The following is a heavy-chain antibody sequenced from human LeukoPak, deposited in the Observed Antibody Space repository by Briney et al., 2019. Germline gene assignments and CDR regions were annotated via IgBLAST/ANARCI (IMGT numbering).Heavy chain of an antibody. CDR2: IYYSGSS. CDR3: ARGGAPYSSGWYYFDY. V-gene: IGHV4-39*01. CDR1: GGSLSSSSYY. D-gene: IGHD6-19*01. Sequence: SETLSLTCTVSGGSLSSSSYYWGWIRQPPGKGLEWTGSIYYSGSSYYNPSLKSRVTISVDTSKNQFSLKLSSVTAADTAVYYCARGGAPYSSGWYYFDYWGQGTLVTVSS. J-gene: IGHJ4*02.